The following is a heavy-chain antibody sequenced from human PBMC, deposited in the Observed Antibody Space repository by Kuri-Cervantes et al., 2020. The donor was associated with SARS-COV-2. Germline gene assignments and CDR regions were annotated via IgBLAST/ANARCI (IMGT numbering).Heavy chain of an antibody. CDR1: GFTFSTYR. J-gene: IGHJ6*03. V-gene: IGHV3-21*01. Sequence: GESLKISCAASGFTFSTYRMNWVRQAPGKGLEWVSYLSSSSYIYYADSVKGRFTISRDNARNSLFLQMNSLRAEDTAVYHCARGGGTYWNYYYMDVWGKGTTVTVSS. CDR2: LSSSSYI. CDR3: ARGGGTYWNYYYMDV. D-gene: IGHD1-26*01.